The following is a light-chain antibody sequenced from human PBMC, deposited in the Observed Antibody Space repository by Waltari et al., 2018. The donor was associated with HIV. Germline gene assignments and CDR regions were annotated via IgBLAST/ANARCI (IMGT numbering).Light chain of an antibody. V-gene: IGKV1-39*01. CDR1: QNISNY. J-gene: IGKJ4*01. CDR3: QQSYHSLFVS. Sequence: DIQMTQSPSSLSASVGDRVTITCRSSQNISNYLNWYQQKSGKAPDLLTYGASTLQSGVPSRFSATGFGTDFNLTIDSLQPPDFGTYFCQQSYHSLFVSFGGGTKVEVK. CDR2: GAS.